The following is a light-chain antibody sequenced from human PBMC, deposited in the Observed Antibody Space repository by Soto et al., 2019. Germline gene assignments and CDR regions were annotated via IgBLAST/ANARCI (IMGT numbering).Light chain of an antibody. CDR3: QSYDSSLSVYV. V-gene: IGLV1-40*01. CDR2: GNS. Sequence: QSVLTQPPSVSGAPGQRVTISCTGSSSNIGAGYDVHWYQQLPGTAPKLLIYGNSNRPSGVPDRFSGSKSGTSASLAITGLQAEDEADYYCQSYDSSLSVYVFGPGTKLNVL. CDR1: SSNIGAGYD. J-gene: IGLJ1*01.